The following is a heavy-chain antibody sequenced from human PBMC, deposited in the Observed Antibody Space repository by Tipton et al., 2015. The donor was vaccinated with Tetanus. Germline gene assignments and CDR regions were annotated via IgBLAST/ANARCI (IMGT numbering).Heavy chain of an antibody. V-gene: IGHV4-31*03. CDR2: IDYRGNT. J-gene: IGHJ4*02. D-gene: IGHD3-3*01. CDR1: GDSIDGGFKN. CDR3: ARIHDYWSGYFDF. Sequence: LRLSCTVSGDSIDGGFKNWGWIRQQPGKGLEWIGYIDYRGNTYYNPSLRRRVTFSFDTSENQFSLKLTSVTAADTAVYYCARIHDYWSGYFDFWGQGTPVTVSP.